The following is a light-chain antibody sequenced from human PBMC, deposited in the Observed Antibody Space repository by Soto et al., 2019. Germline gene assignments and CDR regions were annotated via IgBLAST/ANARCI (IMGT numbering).Light chain of an antibody. CDR1: QSVSIY. J-gene: IGKJ5*01. Sequence: ENVLAKSPASLCLYPGERAILSCRASQSVSIYLAWYQQKPGQAPRLLIYDASNRATGIPARFSCSGSGTDFTLTMRSLESEDFAVYYCQERSNWPISFGQGTRLDIK. V-gene: IGKV3-11*01. CDR3: QERSNWPIS. CDR2: DAS.